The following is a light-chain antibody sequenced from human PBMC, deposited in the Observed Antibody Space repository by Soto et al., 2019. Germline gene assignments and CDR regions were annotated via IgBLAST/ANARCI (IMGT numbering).Light chain of an antibody. CDR1: QSVSSY. J-gene: IGKJ4*01. Sequence: EIVLTQSPATLSLSPGERATLSCRASQSVSSYLAWYQQKPGQAPRLLIYDASNRATGIPARFNGSGSGTDFTLTISSREPEDFAVYYCQQRSNWLFTFGGGTKVEI. V-gene: IGKV3-11*01. CDR3: QQRSNWLFT. CDR2: DAS.